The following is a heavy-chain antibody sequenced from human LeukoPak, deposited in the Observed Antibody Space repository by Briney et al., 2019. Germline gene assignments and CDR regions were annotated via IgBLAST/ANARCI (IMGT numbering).Heavy chain of an antibody. J-gene: IGHJ4*02. CDR2: IKSKIHGGTI. CDR3: TRDQTPYY. CDR1: GFTFDKAW. V-gene: IGHV3-15*01. Sequence: PGGSLRLSCAASGFTFDKAWMTWVRQAPGKGLEWVGRIKSKIHGGTIDYAAPVKGRFTISRDDSKSIAYLQMNSLKTEDTAVYYCTRDQTPYYWGQGTLVTVSS.